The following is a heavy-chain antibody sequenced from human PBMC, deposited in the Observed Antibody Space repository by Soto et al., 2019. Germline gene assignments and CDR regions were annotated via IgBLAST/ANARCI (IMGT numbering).Heavy chain of an antibody. J-gene: IGHJ6*02. CDR1: GFIFSDYA. CDR2: ISYDGSNK. CDR3: AGGPSGGATGGMDV. V-gene: IGHV3-30-3*01. Sequence: QVQLVESGGGVVQPGRSLRLSCAASGFIFSDYAMHWVRQAPGKGLEWVAVISYDGSNKYYADSVKGRFTISRDNSKNTLYLQRNSLRVEDTAVYYCAGGPSGGATGGMDVWGQGTTVTVSS. D-gene: IGHD1-26*01.